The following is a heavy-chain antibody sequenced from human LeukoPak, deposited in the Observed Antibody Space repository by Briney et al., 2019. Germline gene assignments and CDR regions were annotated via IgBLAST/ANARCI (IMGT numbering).Heavy chain of an antibody. CDR1: GFTFSSYS. J-gene: IGHJ4*02. Sequence: PGGSLRLSCAASGFTFSSYSMNWVRQAPGKGLEWVSSISSSSSYIYYADSVKGRFTISRDNAKNSLYLQMNSLRAEDTAVYYCASTNEITMVRGVIMIFDYWGQGTLVTVSS. CDR3: ASTNEITMVRGVIMIFDY. CDR2: ISSSSSYI. D-gene: IGHD3-10*01. V-gene: IGHV3-21*01.